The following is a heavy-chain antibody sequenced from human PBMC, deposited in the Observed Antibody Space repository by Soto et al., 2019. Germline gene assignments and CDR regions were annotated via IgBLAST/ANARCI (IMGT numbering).Heavy chain of an antibody. Sequence: SETLSLTCTVSGGSISSSSYYWGWIRQPPGKGLEWIGSINHSGSTNYNPSLKSRVTISVDTSKNQFSLKLSSVTAADTAVYYCARARVLRIHYYYYGMDVWGQGTTVTVSS. V-gene: IGHV4-39*07. J-gene: IGHJ6*02. CDR3: ARARVLRIHYYYYGMDV. CDR1: GGSISSSSYY. D-gene: IGHD3-3*01. CDR2: INHSGST.